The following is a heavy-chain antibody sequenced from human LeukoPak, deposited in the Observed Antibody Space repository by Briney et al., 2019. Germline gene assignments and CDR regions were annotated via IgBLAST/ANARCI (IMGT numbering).Heavy chain of an antibody. J-gene: IGHJ4*02. CDR3: AAMGSGSYFNF. CDR1: GGSFSIYC. D-gene: IGHD1-26*01. CDR2: INQSGST. Sequence: SETLSLTCGVYGGSFSIYCWNWIRQPPGKGLEWIGEINQSGSTKYNPSLKSRVTISVDTSKNQFSLKLSSVTAADTAVYYCAAMGSGSYFNFWGQGSLVTVSS. V-gene: IGHV4-34*01.